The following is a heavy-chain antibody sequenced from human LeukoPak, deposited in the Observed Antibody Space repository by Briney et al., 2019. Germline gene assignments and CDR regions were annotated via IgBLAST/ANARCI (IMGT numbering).Heavy chain of an antibody. CDR1: GYTFTSYY. Sequence: ASVRLSCKASGYTFTSYYMHWVRHAPGQGLEWMGIINPSGGSTSYAQKFQGRVTMTRDTSTSTLYMELRSLRPEDTAVYYCARDGWSEMGTILREVVSDYWGQGTLVTVSS. D-gene: IGHD5-24*01. J-gene: IGHJ4*02. CDR3: ARDGWSEMGTILREVVSDY. CDR2: INPSGGST. V-gene: IGHV1-46*01.